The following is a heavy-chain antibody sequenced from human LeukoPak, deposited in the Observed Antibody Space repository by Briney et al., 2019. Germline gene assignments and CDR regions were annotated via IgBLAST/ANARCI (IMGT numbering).Heavy chain of an antibody. CDR1: GYTLTELS. CDR3: ARAQSGYSYGYFYFDY. Sequence: ASVKVSCKVSGYTLTELSMHWVRQAPGKGLEWMGGFDPEDGETIYAQKFQGRVTMTEDTSTDTAYMELSSLRSEDTAVYYCARAQSGYSYGYFYFDYWGQGTLVTVSS. CDR2: FDPEDGET. V-gene: IGHV1-24*01. D-gene: IGHD5-18*01. J-gene: IGHJ4*02.